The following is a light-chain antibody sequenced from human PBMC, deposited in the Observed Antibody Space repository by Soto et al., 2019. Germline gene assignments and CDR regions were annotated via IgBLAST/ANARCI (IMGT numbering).Light chain of an antibody. CDR2: GAS. Sequence: EIVLTQSPGTLSLSPGERATLSCRASQSVSSSSLAWYQQKPGQAPRLLIYGASSRATGIPDRFSGSGSGTDFTLTISRLEPEDFAVYYCQQYGSSPPMYTFGQGTKLVIK. CDR3: QQYGSSPPMYT. V-gene: IGKV3-20*01. J-gene: IGKJ2*01. CDR1: QSVSSSS.